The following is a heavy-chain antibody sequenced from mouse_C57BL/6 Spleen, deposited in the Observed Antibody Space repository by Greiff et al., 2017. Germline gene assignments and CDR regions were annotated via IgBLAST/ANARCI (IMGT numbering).Heavy chain of an antibody. CDR1: GYTFTSYW. Sequence: VQLQQPGAELVMPGASVKLSCKASGYTFTSYWMHWVKQRPGQGLEWIGEIDPSDSYTNYNQKFKGKSTLTVDKSSSTAYMQLSSLTSEDSAVYYCAIPAGRGWYFDVWGTGTTVTVSS. CDR2: IDPSDSYT. V-gene: IGHV1-69*01. D-gene: IGHD4-1*01. CDR3: AIPAGRGWYFDV. J-gene: IGHJ1*03.